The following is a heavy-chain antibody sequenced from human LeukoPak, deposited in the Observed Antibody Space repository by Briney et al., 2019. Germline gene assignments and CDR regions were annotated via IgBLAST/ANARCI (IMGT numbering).Heavy chain of an antibody. CDR3: ARRGRDGYMGAFDM. D-gene: IGHD5-24*01. Sequence: GESLKISCKGSGYSFTNYWIGWVRQMPGKGLEWMGIIYPGDSESRYSPSFEGHVTISADKSSSTAYLQWSSLKASDTAMYYCARRGRDGYMGAFDMWGQGTMVTVSS. CDR1: GYSFTNYW. CDR2: IYPGDSES. V-gene: IGHV5-51*01. J-gene: IGHJ3*02.